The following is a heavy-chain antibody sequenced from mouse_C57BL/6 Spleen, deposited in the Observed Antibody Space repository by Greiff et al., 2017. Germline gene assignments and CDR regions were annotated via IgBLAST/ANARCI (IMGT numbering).Heavy chain of an antibody. V-gene: IGHV1-61*01. J-gene: IGHJ4*01. CDR1: GYTFTSYW. CDR3: ATYGSSPYAMDY. D-gene: IGHD1-1*01. Sequence: VQLQQPGAELVRPGSSVKLSCKASGYTFTSYWMDWVKQRPGQGLEWIGNIYPSDSETHYNQKFKDKATLTVDKSSSTAYMQLSSLTSEDSAVYYCATYGSSPYAMDYWGQGTSVTVSS. CDR2: IYPSDSET.